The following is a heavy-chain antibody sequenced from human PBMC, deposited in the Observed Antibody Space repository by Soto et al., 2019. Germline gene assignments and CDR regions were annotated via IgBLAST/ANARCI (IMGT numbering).Heavy chain of an antibody. Sequence: ASVKVSCKASGYTFTSYDINWVRQATGQGLEWMGWMNPNSGNTGYAQKFQGRVTMTRNTSISTAYMELSSLRSEDTAVYYCARAVRVVKYYYYYMDVWGKGTTVTVSS. V-gene: IGHV1-8*01. CDR3: ARAVRVVKYYYYYMDV. D-gene: IGHD3-22*01. J-gene: IGHJ6*03. CDR1: GYTFTSYD. CDR2: MNPNSGNT.